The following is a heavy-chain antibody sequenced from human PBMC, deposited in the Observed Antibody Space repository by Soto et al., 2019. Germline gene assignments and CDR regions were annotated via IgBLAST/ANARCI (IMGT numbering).Heavy chain of an antibody. CDR1: VGSISSGGYY. D-gene: IGHD3-16*02. J-gene: IGHJ4*02. V-gene: IGHV4-31*03. Sequence: QLQLQESGPGLVKPSQTLSLTCTVSVGSISSGGYYWSCIRQHPGKGLEWIGYICYSGSTYYNPSLMSRVTISVDTSKNPFSLKLSSVTAEDTAVYYCARGASFYYDYIWGSYRPYYFDYWGQGTLVTVSS. CDR3: ARGASFYYDYIWGSYRPYYFDY. CDR2: ICYSGST.